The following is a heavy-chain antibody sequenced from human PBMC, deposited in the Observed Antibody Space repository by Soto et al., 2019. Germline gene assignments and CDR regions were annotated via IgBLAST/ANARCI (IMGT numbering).Heavy chain of an antibody. CDR1: GGSISSSNW. D-gene: IGHD3-22*01. CDR3: ARQYYDSSGYPYSYYFDY. CDR2: IYHSGST. Sequence: QVQLQESGPGLVKPSGTLSLTCAVSGGSISSSNWWSWVRQPPGKGLEWIGEIYHSGSTNYNPSLKSRGTISVDKSKNQFSLKLSSGTAADTAVYYCARQYYDSSGYPYSYYFDYWGQGTLVTVSS. V-gene: IGHV4-4*02. J-gene: IGHJ4*02.